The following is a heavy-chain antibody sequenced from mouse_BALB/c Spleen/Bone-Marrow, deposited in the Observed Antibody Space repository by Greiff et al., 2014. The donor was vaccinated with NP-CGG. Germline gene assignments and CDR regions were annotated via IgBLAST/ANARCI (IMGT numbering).Heavy chain of an antibody. CDR2: IYPGSVST. J-gene: IGHJ2*01. D-gene: IGHD4-1*01. Sequence: QVQLQQSGAELVKPGTSVKMSCKASGYTFTSYWMHWVKQRPGQGLEWIGDIYPGSVSTNYNEKFKSKATLTVDTSSSTAYMQLSSLTSEDSAVYYCAREKDWVFDYWGQGTTLTVSS. V-gene: IGHV1-55*01. CDR3: AREKDWVFDY. CDR1: GYTFTSYW.